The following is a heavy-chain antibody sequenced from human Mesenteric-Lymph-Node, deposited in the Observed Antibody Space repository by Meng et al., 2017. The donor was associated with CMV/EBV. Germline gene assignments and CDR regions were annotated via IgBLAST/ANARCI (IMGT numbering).Heavy chain of an antibody. J-gene: IGHJ4*02. CDR3: ARGGTYAFDS. CDR2: INESGIT. V-gene: IGHV4-34*01. D-gene: IGHD1-14*01. Sequence: GSLRLSCAASGFTFSSYWMSWIRRPPGKGLEWIGKINESGITNYNPSLKSRLTISLDTSKNQFSLQLSSVTAADTAVYFCARGGTYAFDSWGLGNLVTVSS. CDR1: GFTFSSYW.